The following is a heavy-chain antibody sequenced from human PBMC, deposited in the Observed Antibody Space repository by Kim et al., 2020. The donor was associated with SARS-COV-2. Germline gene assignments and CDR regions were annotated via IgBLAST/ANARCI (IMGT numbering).Heavy chain of an antibody. CDR2: IYPGDSDT. V-gene: IGHV5-51*01. J-gene: IGHJ4*02. D-gene: IGHD5-12*01. CDR1: GYSFTSYW. CDR3: ARLGGSGYDFGTHFDY. Sequence: GESLKISCKGSGYSFTSYWIGWVRQMPGKGLEWMGIIYPGDSDTRYSPSFQGQVTISADKSISTAYLQWSSLKASDTAMYYCARLGGSGYDFGTHFDYWGQGTLVTVSS.